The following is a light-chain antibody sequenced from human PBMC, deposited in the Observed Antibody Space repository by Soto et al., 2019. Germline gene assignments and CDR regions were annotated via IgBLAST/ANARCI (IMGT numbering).Light chain of an antibody. CDR2: SNN. CDR1: SSNIGGNA. CDR3: AAWDDSLSGYV. J-gene: IGLJ1*01. V-gene: IGLV1-44*01. Sequence: QTVVTQPPSASGTPGQRDTISCSGSSSNIGGNAVNWYQQLPGTTPKLLIYSNNQRPSGVPDRFSGSKSGTSASLAISGLQSEDEADYYCAAWDDSLSGYVFGTGTKLTVL.